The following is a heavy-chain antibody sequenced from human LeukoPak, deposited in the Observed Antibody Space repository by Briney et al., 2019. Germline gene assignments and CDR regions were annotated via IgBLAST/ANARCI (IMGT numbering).Heavy chain of an antibody. Sequence: ASVKVSCKASGYTFTSYYMHWVRQAPGQGLEWMGIINPSGGSTSYAQKFQGRVTMTRDTSTSTVYMELSSLRSEDTAVYYCARAPFAYCGGACLPPDYWGQGTLVTVSS. CDR1: GYTFTSYY. J-gene: IGHJ4*02. V-gene: IGHV1-46*01. CDR2: INPSGGST. D-gene: IGHD2-21*02. CDR3: ARAPFAYCGGACLPPDY.